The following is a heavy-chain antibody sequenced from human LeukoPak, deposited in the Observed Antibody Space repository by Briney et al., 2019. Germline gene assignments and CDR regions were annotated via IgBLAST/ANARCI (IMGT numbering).Heavy chain of an antibody. J-gene: IGHJ5*02. CDR1: GYTFTGYY. V-gene: IGHV1-2*04. D-gene: IGHD2-2*01. CDR2: VNPNSGGT. CDR3: AADRVPTDPYKWVDP. Sequence: ASVKVSCKASGYTFTGYYMHWVRQAPGQGLEWMGWVNPNSGGTNYAQKFQGWVTMTRDTSTSTAYMELRSLRSEDTAVYYCAADRVPTDPYKWVDPWGQGTQVIVSS.